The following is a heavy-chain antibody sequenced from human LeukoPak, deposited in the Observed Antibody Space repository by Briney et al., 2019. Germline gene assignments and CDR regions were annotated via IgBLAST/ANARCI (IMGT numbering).Heavy chain of an antibody. J-gene: IGHJ4*02. V-gene: IGHV1-18*01. Sequence: ASVKVSCKASGYTFTSYGISWVRQAPGQGLEWMGWISAYNGNTNYAQKLQGRVTMTTDTSTSTAYMELRSLRSDDTAVYYCARVSLTGYYYDSSGSDYWGQGTLVTVSS. CDR1: GYTFTSYG. CDR2: ISAYNGNT. D-gene: IGHD3-22*01. CDR3: ARVSLTGYYYDSSGSDY.